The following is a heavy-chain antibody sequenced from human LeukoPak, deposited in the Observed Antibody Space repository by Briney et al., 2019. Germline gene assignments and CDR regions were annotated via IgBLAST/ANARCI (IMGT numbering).Heavy chain of an antibody. CDR2: INPNSGGT. Sequence: ASVKVSCKASGYTFTRYYMHWVRQAPGQGLEWMGRINPNSGGTNYAQKFQGRVTMTRDTSISTAYMELSRLRSDDTAVYYCVSIPMIVEDYYFGYWGQGTLVTVSS. V-gene: IGHV1-2*06. CDR1: GYTFTRYY. CDR3: VSIPMIVEDYYFGY. J-gene: IGHJ4*02. D-gene: IGHD3-22*01.